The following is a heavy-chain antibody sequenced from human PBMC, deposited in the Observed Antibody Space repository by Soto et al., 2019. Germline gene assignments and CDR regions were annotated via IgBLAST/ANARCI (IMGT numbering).Heavy chain of an antibody. CDR3: STDEWE. J-gene: IGHJ4*02. CDR2: IKSKVHGETT. D-gene: IGHD1-26*01. Sequence: EVQLVESGGGLVKPGGSLRLSCAASGFNFSNGWMSSVRQAPGKGLEWVGRIKSKVHGETTDYAAHVKGRFTISRDDSKNTLYLQMHSLQTEDTAVYYCSTDEWEWGQGTLVTVSS. V-gene: IGHV3-15*05. CDR1: GFNFSNGW.